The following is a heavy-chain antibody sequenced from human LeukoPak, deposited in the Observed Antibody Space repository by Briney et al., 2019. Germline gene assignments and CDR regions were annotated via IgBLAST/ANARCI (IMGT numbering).Heavy chain of an antibody. CDR3: TGGWLAH. V-gene: IGHV3-33*01. CDR1: GFTFSSYG. Sequence: GGSLRLSCAASGFTFSSYGMHWVRQAPGKGLEWVAVIWYDGSNKYYADSVKGRFTISRDNSKNTLYLLMNSLRAEDTAVYYCTGGWLAHWGQGTLVTVSS. CDR2: IWYDGSNK. J-gene: IGHJ5*02.